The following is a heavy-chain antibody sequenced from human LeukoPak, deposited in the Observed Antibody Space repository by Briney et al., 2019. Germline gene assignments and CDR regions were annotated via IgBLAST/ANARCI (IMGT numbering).Heavy chain of an antibody. CDR2: IYSGGST. CDR1: GFTVSSNY. D-gene: IGHD2-8*01. Sequence: GGSVRLSRAASGFTVSSNYMSWVRQAPGKGLAWVSVIYSGGSTYYADSVKGRFTISRDNSKNTLYLQMNSLRAEDTAVYYCASILRRGRSFDYWGQGTLVTVSS. J-gene: IGHJ4*02. V-gene: IGHV3-66*02. CDR3: ASILRRGRSFDY.